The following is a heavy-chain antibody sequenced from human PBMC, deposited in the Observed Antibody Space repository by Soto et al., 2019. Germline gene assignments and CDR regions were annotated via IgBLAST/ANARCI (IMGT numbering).Heavy chain of an antibody. CDR1: GFTFSSYA. V-gene: IGHV3-23*01. J-gene: IGHJ4*02. D-gene: IGHD6-6*01. CDR3: AKSSSSSLDYFDS. Sequence: EVQLLESGGGLVQPGGSLRLPCAASGFTFSSYAMIWVRQAPGKGLEWVSAISSSGGSTYYADSVKGRFTISRDNSKNTLYLQMSSLRAENTAVYYCAKSSSSSLDYFDSWGQGTLVTVSS. CDR2: ISSSGGST.